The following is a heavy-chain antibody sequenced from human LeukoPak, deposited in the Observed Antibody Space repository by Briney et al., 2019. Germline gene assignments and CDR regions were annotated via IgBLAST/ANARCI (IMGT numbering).Heavy chain of an antibody. J-gene: IGHJ5*02. CDR1: GGSFSGYY. D-gene: IGHD4-17*01. Sequence: SETLSLTCAVYGGSFSGYYWSWIRQPPGKGLEWIGEINHSGSTNYNPSLKSRVTISVDTSKNQFSLKLSSVTAADTAVYYCARVTTVTTDGLDPWGQGTLFTVSS. V-gene: IGHV4-34*01. CDR2: INHSGST. CDR3: ARVTTVTTDGLDP.